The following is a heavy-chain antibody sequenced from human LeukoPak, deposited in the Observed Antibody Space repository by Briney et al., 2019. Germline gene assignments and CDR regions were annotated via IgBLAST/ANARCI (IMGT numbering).Heavy chain of an antibody. D-gene: IGHD4-23*01. V-gene: IGHV5-51*01. CDR3: ARPSSLYGGTSEDY. CDR1: GYSFTDYW. J-gene: IGHJ4*02. Sequence: KPGESLKISCKASGYSFTDYWIVWVRQMPGKGLEWMGAIYPGDSDTKYSPSLDGQVTITADKSASTTYLQWSSLQASDTAMYYCARPSSLYGGTSEDYWGQGTLVTVSS. CDR2: IYPGDSDT.